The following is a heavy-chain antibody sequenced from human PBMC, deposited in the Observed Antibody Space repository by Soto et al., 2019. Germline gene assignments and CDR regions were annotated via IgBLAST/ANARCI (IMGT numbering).Heavy chain of an antibody. V-gene: IGHV3-53*04. CDR2: IYSGGST. Sequence: EVKLVESRGGLVQPGGSLRLSCVAPGFTVSSNYMSWVRQAPGKGLEWVSVIYSGGSTYYADSVKGRFTISRHNSNNTLYLQMNSLRPEDTAVYYCARGEVLQSSTDYWGQGTLVTVSS. CDR3: ARGEVLQSSTDY. D-gene: IGHD1-26*01. CDR1: GFTVSSNY. J-gene: IGHJ4*02.